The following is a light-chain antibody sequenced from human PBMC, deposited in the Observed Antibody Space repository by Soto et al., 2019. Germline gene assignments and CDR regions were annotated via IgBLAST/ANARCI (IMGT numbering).Light chain of an antibody. CDR3: QQLDNLPRT. CDR2: DAS. V-gene: IGKV1-9*01. Sequence: LSLSPSPRSASVGDRVPVTCLASQNIGTYLVWYQQKSGQAPTVLIYDASTLPTGVPFRFSGSGSGTDYSLTVSSLDPEDVATYYCQQLDNLPRTFGQGTKVDIK. CDR1: QNIGTY. J-gene: IGKJ1*01.